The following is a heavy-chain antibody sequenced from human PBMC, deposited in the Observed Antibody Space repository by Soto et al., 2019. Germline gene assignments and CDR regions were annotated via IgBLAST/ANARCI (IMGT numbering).Heavy chain of an antibody. CDR1: GGTFSSYS. CDR3: AREPYGDYSGY. J-gene: IGHJ4*02. D-gene: IGHD4-17*01. Sequence: QVQLVQSGAEVKKPGSSVRVSCKPSGGTFSSYSFTWVRQAPGQGLEWMGRITPILGIANYAQKFQGRVTITADKSTSTAYMELSSLRSEDTAVYYCAREPYGDYSGYWGQGTLVTVSS. V-gene: IGHV1-69*08. CDR2: ITPILGIA.